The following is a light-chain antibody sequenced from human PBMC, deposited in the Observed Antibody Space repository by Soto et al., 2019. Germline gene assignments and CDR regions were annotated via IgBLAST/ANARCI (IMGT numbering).Light chain of an antibody. Sequence: IQITQSASTLSASVGDRVTVTCRASQTIGSWLAWYQQKAGKAPKLLIYKASTLESGVPSRFSGSGSGTAFTLTISNLQTDDFATYYCQQYNSYSQISFGQGTRLEIK. CDR3: QQYNSYSQIS. J-gene: IGKJ5*01. V-gene: IGKV1-5*03. CDR1: QTIGSW. CDR2: KAS.